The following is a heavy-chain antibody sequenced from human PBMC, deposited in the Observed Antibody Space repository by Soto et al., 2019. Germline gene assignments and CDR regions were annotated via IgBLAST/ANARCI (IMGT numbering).Heavy chain of an antibody. CDR2: INPSGGST. J-gene: IGHJ6*02. CDR1: GYTFTSYY. V-gene: IGHV1-46*01. D-gene: IGHD5-12*01. CDR3: ARVGRGYSGYDAYGMDV. Sequence: QVQLVQSGAEVKKPGASVKVSCKASGYTFTSYYMHWVRQAPGQGLEWMGIINPSGGSTSYAQKFQGRVTMTRDTSTSTVYMELSRLRSEDTAVYYCARVGRGYSGYDAYGMDVWGQGTTVTVSS.